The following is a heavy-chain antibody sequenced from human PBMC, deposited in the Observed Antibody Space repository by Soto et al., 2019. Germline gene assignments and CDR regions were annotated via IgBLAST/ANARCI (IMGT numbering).Heavy chain of an antibody. CDR2: IYYSGST. Sequence: ASETLSLTCTVSGGSISSGDYYWSWIRQPPGKGLEWIGYIYYSGSTYYNPSLKSRVTISVDTSKNQFSLKLSSVTAADTAVYYCARGARYCSGGSCYDDAFDIWGQGTMVTVSS. CDR3: ARGARYCSGGSCYDDAFDI. CDR1: GGSISSGDYY. J-gene: IGHJ3*02. V-gene: IGHV4-30-4*01. D-gene: IGHD2-15*01.